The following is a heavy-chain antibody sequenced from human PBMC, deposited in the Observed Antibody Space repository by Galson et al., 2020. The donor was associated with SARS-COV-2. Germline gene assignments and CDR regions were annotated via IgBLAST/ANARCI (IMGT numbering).Heavy chain of an antibody. CDR3: ARDFNAGIVVAGSNFES. V-gene: IGHV1-18*01. CDR1: GYRFVNFG. CDR2: INPYTGNR. D-gene: IGHD2-15*01. Sequence: ASVKVSCKASGYRFVNFGINWVRRAPGQGLEWMGWINPYTGNRNYAQRFQGRVNMTTDTSTNTAYMELRSLTSDDTAVYYCARDFNAGIVVAGSNFESWGQGTRVTVSS. J-gene: IGHJ4*02.